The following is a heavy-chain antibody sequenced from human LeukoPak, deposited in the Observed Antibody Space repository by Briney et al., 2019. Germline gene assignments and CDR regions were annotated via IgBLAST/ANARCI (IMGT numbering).Heavy chain of an antibody. CDR1: GGSFSTYY. CDR2: INHSGST. V-gene: IGHV4-34*01. Sequence: SETLSLTCAVYGGSFSTYYWSWIRAPPGRGLEWIGEINHSGSTNYSPSLKSRVTISVDTSKKQFSLKMTSVTAADTAVYYCARRGVAVAGIERMDAFDIWGQGTMVTVSS. D-gene: IGHD6-19*01. CDR3: ARRGVAVAGIERMDAFDI. J-gene: IGHJ3*02.